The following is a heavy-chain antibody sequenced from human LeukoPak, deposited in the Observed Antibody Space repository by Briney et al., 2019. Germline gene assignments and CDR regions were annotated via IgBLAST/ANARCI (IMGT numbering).Heavy chain of an antibody. CDR2: IKQDGSGT. Sequence: GGSLRLSCAASRFTLSNYWMSWVRQAPGKGLEWVANIKQDGSGTYYVDSVKGRFTISRDNAKNSLSLQMNSLSAEDTAVYYCARQRGSGCLDYWGQGTLVTVSS. CDR3: ARQRGSGCLDY. J-gene: IGHJ4*02. V-gene: IGHV3-7*01. D-gene: IGHD6-19*01. CDR1: RFTLSNYW.